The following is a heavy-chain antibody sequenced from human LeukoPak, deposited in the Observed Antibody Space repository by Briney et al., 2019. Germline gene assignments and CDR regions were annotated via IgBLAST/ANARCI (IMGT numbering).Heavy chain of an antibody. CDR2: IYSGGST. D-gene: IGHD6-13*01. V-gene: IGHV3-53*01. CDR1: GFTVSSNS. CDR3: AIMSSSWTWFDP. J-gene: IGHJ5*02. Sequence: GGSLRLSCAASGFTVSSNSMSWVRQAPGKGLEWVSVIYSGGSTYYADSVKGRFTISRDNSKNTPYLQMNSLRAEDTAVYYCAIMSSSWTWFDPWGQGTLVTVSS.